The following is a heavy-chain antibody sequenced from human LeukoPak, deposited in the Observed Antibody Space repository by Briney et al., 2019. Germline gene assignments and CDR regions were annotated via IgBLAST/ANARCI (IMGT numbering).Heavy chain of an antibody. D-gene: IGHD6-13*01. V-gene: IGHV3-33*01. CDR2: IWYDGSNK. CDR1: GFTFSSYG. J-gene: IGHJ4*02. CDR3: ARDSSSWYDQEY. Sequence: GGSLRLSCAASGFTFSSYGMHWVRQAPGKGLEWVAVIWYDGSNKYYADSVKGRFTISRDNSKNTLYLQMNSLRAEDTAVYYCARDSSSWYDQEYWGQGTLVTVSS.